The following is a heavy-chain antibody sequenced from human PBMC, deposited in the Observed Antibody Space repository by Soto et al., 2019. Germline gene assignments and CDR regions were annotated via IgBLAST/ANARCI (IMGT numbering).Heavy chain of an antibody. J-gene: IGHJ4*02. D-gene: IGHD3-16*01. Sequence: QVQLVQSGAEMKKPGSSVKVSCQSSGGTFNTYAMNWVRQAPGQGPEWMGDISPMFGAANYAPKCQGRVTITADVSKGTSYMQLSSLTSEETALYFCAREVHVHTPAFVYWGQGTLVTLPS. V-gene: IGHV1-69*19. CDR1: GGTFNTYA. CDR2: ISPMFGAA. CDR3: AREVHVHTPAFVY.